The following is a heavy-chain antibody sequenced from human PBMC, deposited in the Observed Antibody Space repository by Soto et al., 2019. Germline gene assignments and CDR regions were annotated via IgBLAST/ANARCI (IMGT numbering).Heavy chain of an antibody. CDR3: AREGYCSGGSCYSRTLDY. D-gene: IGHD2-15*01. Sequence: SETLSLTCAVYGGSFSGYYWRWIRQPPGKGLEWIGEINHSGSTNYNPSLKSRVTISVDTSKNQFSLKLSSVTAADTAVYYCAREGYCSGGSCYSRTLDYWGQGTLVTVSS. CDR2: INHSGST. J-gene: IGHJ4*02. CDR1: GGSFSGYY. V-gene: IGHV4-34*01.